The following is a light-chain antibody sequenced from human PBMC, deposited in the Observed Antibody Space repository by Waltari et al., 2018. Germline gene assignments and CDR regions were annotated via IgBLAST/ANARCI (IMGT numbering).Light chain of an antibody. CDR3: AAWDDSLSTWV. J-gene: IGLJ3*02. CDR2: RNN. Sequence: QSVLTQPPSASGTPGQRVAISCSGSRSNIGSNFVYWYQQLPATAPELLIYRNNHGPSGVPVRSSGSKSGTSASLAVSGLRSEDEADFYCAAWDDSLSTWVFGGGTKLTVL. V-gene: IGLV1-47*01. CDR1: RSNIGSNF.